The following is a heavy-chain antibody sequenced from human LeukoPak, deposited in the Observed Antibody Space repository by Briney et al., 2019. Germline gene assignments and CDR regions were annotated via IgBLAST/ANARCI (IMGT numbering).Heavy chain of an antibody. CDR3: TRLRHSNTDYYYYYGMDV. V-gene: IGHV3-23*01. D-gene: IGHD2/OR15-2a*01. Sequence: GGSLRLSCAASGFTFDTYGMSWVRQAPGKGLEWVSSISGSGNYMYYKDSVKGRFTISRDNSKNTLLLQMNSLRAEDSAVYYCTRLRHSNTDYYYYYGMDVWGQGTTVTVSS. CDR2: ISGSGNYM. J-gene: IGHJ6*02. CDR1: GFTFDTYG.